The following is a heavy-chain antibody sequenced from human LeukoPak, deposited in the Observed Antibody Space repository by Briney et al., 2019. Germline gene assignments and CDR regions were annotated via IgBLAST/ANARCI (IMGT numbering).Heavy chain of an antibody. D-gene: IGHD6-19*01. Sequence: PSQTLSLTCTVSGYSISSGYYWGWIRQPPGKGLEWIGSIYHSGSTYYNPSLKSRVTISVDTSKNQFSLKLSSVTAADTVVYYCARVSSGWFDYWGQGTLVTVSS. V-gene: IGHV4-38-2*02. CDR1: GYSISSGYY. J-gene: IGHJ4*02. CDR3: ARVSSGWFDY. CDR2: IYHSGST.